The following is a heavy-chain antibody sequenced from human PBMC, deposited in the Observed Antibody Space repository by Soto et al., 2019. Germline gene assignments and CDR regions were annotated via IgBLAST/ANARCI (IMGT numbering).Heavy chain of an antibody. CDR2: INHSGST. V-gene: IGHV4-34*01. CDR3: ARQQQLARDFDY. Sequence: PSETLSLTCAVYGGSFSGYYWSWIRQPPGKGLEWIGEINHSGSTNYNPSLKSRVTISVDTSKNQFSLKLSSVTAADTAVYYCARQQQLARDFDYWGQGTLVTVSS. CDR1: GGSFSGYY. D-gene: IGHD6-13*01. J-gene: IGHJ4*02.